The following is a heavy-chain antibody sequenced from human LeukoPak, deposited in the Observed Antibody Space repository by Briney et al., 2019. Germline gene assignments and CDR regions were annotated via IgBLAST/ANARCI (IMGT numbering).Heavy chain of an antibody. Sequence: PGGSLRLSCAASGFTFSSYAMSWVRQAPGKGLEWVSYISSSSSTIYYADSVKGRFTISRDNAKNSLYLQMNSLRDEDTAVYYCARESDDYSNYAFIDYWGQGTLVTVSS. D-gene: IGHD4-11*01. CDR3: ARESDDYSNYAFIDY. CDR1: GFTFSSYA. J-gene: IGHJ4*02. CDR2: ISSSSSTI. V-gene: IGHV3-48*02.